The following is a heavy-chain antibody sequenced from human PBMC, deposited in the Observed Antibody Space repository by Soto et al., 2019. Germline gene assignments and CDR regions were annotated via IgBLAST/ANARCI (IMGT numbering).Heavy chain of an antibody. CDR2: ISSSSSTI. CDR1: GFTFSSYS. Sequence: EVQLVESGGGLVQPGGSLRLSCAASGFTFSSYSMNWVRQAPGKGLEWVSYISSSSSTIYYADSVKGRFTISRDNAKNSLYLQMNSLSDEDTAVYYCARETHDYGDYGSSGDAFDIWGHGTMVTVSS. J-gene: IGHJ3*02. CDR3: ARETHDYGDYGSSGDAFDI. D-gene: IGHD4-17*01. V-gene: IGHV3-48*02.